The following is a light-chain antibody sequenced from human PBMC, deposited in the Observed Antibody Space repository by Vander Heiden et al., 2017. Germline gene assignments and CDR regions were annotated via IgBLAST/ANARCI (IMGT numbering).Light chain of an antibody. V-gene: IGLV1-44*01. CDR3: AAWDDSRNGQV. Sequence: QSVLTQPPSASGTPGQRVTISCSGSSSNIGSNTVNWYQQLPGTAPKLLIYSNNQRTSGVPDRFSGSKSGTSASLAISGLQAEDEADYYCAAWDDSRNGQVFGGGTKLTVL. J-gene: IGLJ3*02. CDR1: SSNIGSNT. CDR2: SNN.